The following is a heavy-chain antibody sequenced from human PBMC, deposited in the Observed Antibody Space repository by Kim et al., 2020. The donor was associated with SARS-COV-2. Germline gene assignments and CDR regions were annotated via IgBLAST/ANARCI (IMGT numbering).Heavy chain of an antibody. D-gene: IGHD1-26*01. CDR2: ISSSGSTI. V-gene: IGHV3-48*03. Sequence: GGSLRLSCAASGFTFSSYEMNWVRQAPGKGLEWVSYISSSGSTIYYADSVKGRFTISRDNAKNSLYLQMNSLRAEDTAVYYCARARGEWELFVDYWGQGTPGTLSP. CDR3: ARARGEWELFVDY. CDR1: GFTFSSYE. J-gene: IGHJ4*02.